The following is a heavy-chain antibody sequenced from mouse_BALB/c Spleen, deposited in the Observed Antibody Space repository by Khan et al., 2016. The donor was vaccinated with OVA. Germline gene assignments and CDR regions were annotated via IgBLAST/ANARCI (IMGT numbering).Heavy chain of an antibody. CDR2: ISYSGRT. J-gene: IGHJ2*01. CDR1: GYSITSDYA. Sequence: EVQLQESGPGLVKPSQSLSLTCTVTGYSITSDYAWNSIRQFPGNKLEWMGYISYSGRTSYNPSLKSRISITRDTSKNQFFLQLNSVTTEDTATYYWARSVTITTVVATDFDYWGQGTTLTVSS. CDR3: ARSVTITTVVATDFDY. D-gene: IGHD1-1*01. V-gene: IGHV3-2*02.